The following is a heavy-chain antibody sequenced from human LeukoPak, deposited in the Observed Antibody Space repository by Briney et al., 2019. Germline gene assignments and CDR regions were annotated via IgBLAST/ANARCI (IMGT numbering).Heavy chain of an antibody. V-gene: IGHV3-30*04. J-gene: IGHJ4*02. CDR1: GFSFSGYA. D-gene: IGHD3-22*01. CDR3: ARQEARNYYYEGLDY. CDR2: ISYNGGRK. Sequence: PGGSLRLSCVASGFSFSGYAIHWVRQAPGKGLEWVALISYNGGRKDYADSVKGRFTIDRVNSKNTVYLQMNNLRPDDTAIYFCARQEARNYYYEGLDYWGQGNLVTVSS.